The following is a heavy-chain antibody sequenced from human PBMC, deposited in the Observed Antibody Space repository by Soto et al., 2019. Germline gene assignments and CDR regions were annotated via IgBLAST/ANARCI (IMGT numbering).Heavy chain of an antibody. D-gene: IGHD2-2*02. CDR3: AREYCSRTSCYIYFNY. J-gene: IGHJ4*02. CDR1: GGSFSDYS. CDR2: INHSGST. V-gene: IGHV4-34*01. Sequence: SETLSLTCAVYGGSFSDYSWSWIRQPPGKGLEWIGEINHSGSTSYNPSLESRVTLSVDTSKNQFSLKLSSVTAADTAMYYCAREYCSRTSCYIYFNYWGQGTLATVSS.